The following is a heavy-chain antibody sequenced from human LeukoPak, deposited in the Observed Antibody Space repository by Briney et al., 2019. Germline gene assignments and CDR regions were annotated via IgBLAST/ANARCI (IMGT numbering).Heavy chain of an antibody. V-gene: IGHV3-53*01. CDR2: IYSGGST. D-gene: IGHD3-10*01. Sequence: GGSLRLSCAASGFTVSSNYMSWVRQAPGKGLEWVSVIYSGGSTYYADSVKGRFTISRDNSKNTLYLQMNSLRAEDTAVYYCARDLRTYYYGSGSYKSGAFDIWGQGTMVTVSS. J-gene: IGHJ3*02. CDR1: GFTVSSNY. CDR3: ARDLRTYYYGSGSYKSGAFDI.